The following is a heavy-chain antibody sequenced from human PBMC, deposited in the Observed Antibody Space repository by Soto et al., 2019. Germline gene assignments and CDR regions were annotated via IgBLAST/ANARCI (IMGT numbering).Heavy chain of an antibody. V-gene: IGHV4-34*01. CDR3: ARTYDSTGYQDY. CDR1: GGSLSDYY. Sequence: LSLTCAVYGGSLSDYYWSCIRQPPGKGLEWIGEINHSGSTNNNPSLKSRVTISVDTSENQFSLKLSSVTAADTAVYYCARTYDSTGYQDYWGQGTLVTVSS. D-gene: IGHD3-22*01. CDR2: INHSGST. J-gene: IGHJ4*02.